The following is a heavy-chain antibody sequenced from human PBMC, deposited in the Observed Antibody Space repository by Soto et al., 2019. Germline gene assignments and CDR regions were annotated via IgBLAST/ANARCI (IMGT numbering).Heavy chain of an antibody. Sequence: QVQLVQSGTEVKKPGSSVKVSCKASGYTCSSYSISWVRQAPGQGLEWMGRVVPVLGISNYAQRFQGRVTITADRSTSTAYLELNSLTSEDTAVYFCARGAVDQPLMAVFWGQGTLVAVSS. CDR2: VVPVLGIS. V-gene: IGHV1-69*02. J-gene: IGHJ4*02. CDR1: GYTCSSYS. CDR3: ARGAVDQPLMAVF. D-gene: IGHD2-2*01.